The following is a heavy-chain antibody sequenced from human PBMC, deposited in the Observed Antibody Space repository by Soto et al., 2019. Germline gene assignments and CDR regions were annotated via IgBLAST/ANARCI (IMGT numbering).Heavy chain of an antibody. J-gene: IGHJ1*01. CDR1: GFTFSSYA. CDR2: ISGSGGST. Sequence: LRLSCAASGFTFSSYAMSWVRQAPGKGLEWVSAISGSGGSTYYADSVKGRFTISRDNSKNTLYLQMNSLRAEDTAVYYCAKIKGRSLASNEYFQHWGQGTLVTVSS. D-gene: IGHD6-13*01. CDR3: AKIKGRSLASNEYFQH. V-gene: IGHV3-23*01.